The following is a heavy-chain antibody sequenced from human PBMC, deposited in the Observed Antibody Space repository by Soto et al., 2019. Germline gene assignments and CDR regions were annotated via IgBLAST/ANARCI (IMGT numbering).Heavy chain of an antibody. CDR3: AREAPYCGGDCYYY. D-gene: IGHD2-21*02. J-gene: IGHJ4*02. CDR1: GYTFTSYD. CDR2: ISAYNGNT. V-gene: IGHV1-18*01. Sequence: QVQLVQSGAEVKKPGASVKVSCKASGYTFTSYDISWVRQAPGQGLEWMGWISAYNGNTNYAQKLQGRVTMTTDISTSTAYTELRSLRSDDTAVYYCAREAPYCGGDCYYYWGQGTLVTVSS.